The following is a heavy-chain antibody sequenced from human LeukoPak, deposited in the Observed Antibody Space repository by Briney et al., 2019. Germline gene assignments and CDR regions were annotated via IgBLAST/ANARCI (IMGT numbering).Heavy chain of an antibody. D-gene: IGHD3-3*01. CDR1: GFTFSSYA. CDR3: AKDATYYDFWSGYLDY. V-gene: IGHV3-23*01. J-gene: IGHJ4*02. CDR2: ISGSGGST. Sequence: GGSLRLSCAASGFTFSSYAMSWVRQAPGKGLEWVSAISGSGGSTYYADSVKGRFTISRDNSKNTLYLQMNSLRAEDTAVYYCAKDATYYDFWSGYLDYWGQGTLVTVSS.